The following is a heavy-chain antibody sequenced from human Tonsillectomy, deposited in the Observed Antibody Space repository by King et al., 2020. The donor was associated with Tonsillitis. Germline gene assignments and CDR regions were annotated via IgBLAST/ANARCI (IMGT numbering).Heavy chain of an antibody. V-gene: IGHV3-23*04. CDR3: AKDLNLGIVDY. J-gene: IGHJ4*02. Sequence: VQLVESGGGLVQPGGSLRLSCAASGFTFSGYAMSWVRQAPGKGLEWVSVTSPGGHSTYYADSVKGRFTISRDDAKNTLYLQMNSLRDEDTAIYYCAKDLNLGIVDYWGQGTLVTVSS. D-gene: IGHD7-27*01. CDR1: GFTFSGYA. CDR2: TSPGGHST.